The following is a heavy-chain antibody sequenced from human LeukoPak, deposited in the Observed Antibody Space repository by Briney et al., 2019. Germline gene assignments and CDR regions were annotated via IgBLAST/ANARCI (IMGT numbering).Heavy chain of an antibody. CDR1: GGSISSGGYY. CDR3: ARDLEVGPFDY. Sequence: NPSETLSLTCTVSGGSISSGGYYWSWIRQPPGKGLEWIGYIYHSGSTYYNPSLKSRVTISVDRSKNQFSLKLSSVTAADTAVYYCARDLEVGPFDYWGQGTLVTVSS. CDR2: IYHSGST. V-gene: IGHV4-30-2*01. D-gene: IGHD2-21*01. J-gene: IGHJ4*02.